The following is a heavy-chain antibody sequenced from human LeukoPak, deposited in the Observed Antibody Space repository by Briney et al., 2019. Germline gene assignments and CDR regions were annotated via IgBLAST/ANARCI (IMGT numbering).Heavy chain of an antibody. V-gene: IGHV3-15*01. CDR3: TTAPLYDSSGYPFDY. CDR1: GFTFSNAW. Sequence: RGSLRLSCAASGFTFSNAWMSWVRQAPGKGLEWVGRIKSKTDGGTTDYAAPVKGRFTISRDDSKNTLYLQMNSLKTEDTAVYYCTTAPLYDSSGYPFDYWGQGTLVTVSS. J-gene: IGHJ4*02. CDR2: IKSKTDGGTT. D-gene: IGHD3-22*01.